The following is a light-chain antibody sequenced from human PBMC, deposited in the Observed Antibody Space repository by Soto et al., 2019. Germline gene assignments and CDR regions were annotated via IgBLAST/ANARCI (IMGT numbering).Light chain of an antibody. V-gene: IGKV1-27*01. Sequence: DIQMTQSPSSLSASVGDRVTITCRATQGITNYLAWYQQKPGTIPKLLIYATSTVHSGVPSRFSGSGSGTEFTLTISSLQPEDAATYYCQKYNSASSFGPGTKVQIK. J-gene: IGKJ3*01. CDR2: ATS. CDR3: QKYNSASS. CDR1: QGITNY.